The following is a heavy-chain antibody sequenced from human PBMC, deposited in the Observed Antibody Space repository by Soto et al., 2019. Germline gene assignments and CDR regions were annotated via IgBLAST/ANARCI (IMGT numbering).Heavy chain of an antibody. J-gene: IGHJ5*02. CDR2: IYYSGST. Sequence: PSETLSLTCTVSGGSISSYYWSWIRQPPGKGLEWIGYIYYSGSTNYNPSLKSRVTISVDTSKNQFSLKLSSVTAADTAVYYCARDESSYRLLDHWFDPWGQGTLVTVSS. V-gene: IGHV4-59*01. D-gene: IGHD2-2*01. CDR1: GGSISSYY. CDR3: ARDESSYRLLDHWFDP.